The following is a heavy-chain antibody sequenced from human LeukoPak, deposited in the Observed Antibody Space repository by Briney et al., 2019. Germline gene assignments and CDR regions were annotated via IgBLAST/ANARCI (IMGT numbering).Heavy chain of an antibody. Sequence: GGSLRLSCAASGFTFSSYGMNWVRQAPGKGLEWVSYISSSSSTIYYADSVKGRFTISRDNSKNTLYLEMNSLRAEDTAVYYCAKRGNAISFFDPWGQGTLVTVSS. V-gene: IGHV3-48*01. J-gene: IGHJ5*02. CDR2: ISSSSSTI. CDR3: AKRGNAISFFDP. CDR1: GFTFSSYG. D-gene: IGHD3-10*01.